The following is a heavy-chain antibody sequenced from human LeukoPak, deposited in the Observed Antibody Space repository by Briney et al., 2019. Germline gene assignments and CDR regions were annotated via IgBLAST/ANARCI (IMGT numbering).Heavy chain of an antibody. CDR1: GGSISSYY. J-gene: IGHJ2*01. V-gene: IGHV4-59*12. CDR3: ARHTRFRWYFDL. Sequence: SETLSLTCTVSGGSISSYYWSWIRQPPGKGLEWIGYIYYSGSTNYNPFLKSRVTISVDTSKNQFSLKLSSVTAADTAVYYCARHTRFRWYFDLWGRGTLVTVSS. D-gene: IGHD3-9*01. CDR2: IYYSGST.